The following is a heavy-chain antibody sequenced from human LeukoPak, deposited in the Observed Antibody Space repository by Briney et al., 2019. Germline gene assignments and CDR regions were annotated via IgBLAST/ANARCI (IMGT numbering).Heavy chain of an antibody. V-gene: IGHV4-38-2*02. CDR1: GYSISSGYY. J-gene: IGHJ4*02. D-gene: IGHD6-13*01. CDR2: IYHSGST. Sequence: SETLSLTCTVSGYSISSGYYWGWIRQPPGKGLEWIGSIYHSGSTHYNPSLKSRVTISIDTSKNQFSLKLSSVTAADTAVYYCASVSSSGWYYFDYWGQGTLVAVSS. CDR3: ASVSSSGWYYFDY.